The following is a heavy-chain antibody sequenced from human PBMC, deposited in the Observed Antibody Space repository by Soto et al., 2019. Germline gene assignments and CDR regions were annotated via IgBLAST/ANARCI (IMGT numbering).Heavy chain of an antibody. V-gene: IGHV4-4*07. D-gene: IGHD3-22*01. CDR1: GGSISSYY. CDR3: AREPYYYDSSGYYSLFDY. CDR2: IYTSGST. J-gene: IGHJ4*02. Sequence: SETLSLTCTVCGGSISSYYWSWIRQPAGKGLEWIGRIYTSGSTNYNPSLKSRVTMSVDTSKNQFSLKLSSVTAADTAVYYCAREPYYYDSSGYYSLFDYWGQGTLVTVSS.